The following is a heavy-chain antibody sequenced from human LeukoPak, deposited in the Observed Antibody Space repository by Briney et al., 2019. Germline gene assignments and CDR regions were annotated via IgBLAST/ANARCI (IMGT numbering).Heavy chain of an antibody. D-gene: IGHD2-21*02. Sequence: PSETLSLTCTVSGGSISSSSHYWGWIRQTPGKGLEWIGSIYKTGSTYYNPSLESRVSILVDTSKNQFSLKLSSVTAADTAVYYCARAGPTCGDCLDYWGQGTLVTVSS. V-gene: IGHV4-39*07. CDR2: IYKTGST. CDR1: GGSISSSSHY. CDR3: ARAGPTCGDCLDY. J-gene: IGHJ4*02.